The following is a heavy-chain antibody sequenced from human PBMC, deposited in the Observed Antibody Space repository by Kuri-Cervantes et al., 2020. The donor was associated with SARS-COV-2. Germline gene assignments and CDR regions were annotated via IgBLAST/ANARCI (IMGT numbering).Heavy chain of an antibody. J-gene: IGHJ3*02. D-gene: IGHD3-3*01. CDR3: ARSPSRKLRFLDRGGAFDI. CDR1: GYTFTGYY. V-gene: IGHV1-2*02. Sequence: ASVKVSCKASGYTFTGYYMHWVRQAPGQGLEWVGWINPNSGGTNYAQKFQGRVTMARDTSISTAYMELSRLRSDDTAVYYCARSPSRKLRFLDRGGAFDIWGQGTMVTVSS. CDR2: INPNSGGT.